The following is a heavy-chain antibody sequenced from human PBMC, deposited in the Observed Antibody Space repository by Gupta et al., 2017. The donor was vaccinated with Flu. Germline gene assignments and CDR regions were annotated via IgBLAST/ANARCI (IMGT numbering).Heavy chain of an antibody. CDR1: GFPFRTYT. CDR3: ARNWAVYDSTGYFDY. CDR2: ISSSSSYI. J-gene: IGHJ4*02. Sequence: EVHLVESVGGRVKPGGSLRLSCAASGFPFRTYTMHWVRQAPGKGLEWVSSISSSSSYIYYADSGKGRFTISRDNAKISVYLQMYSLRAEDAAIYYCARNWAVYDSTGYFDYWGQGTLVTVSS. D-gene: IGHD3-22*01. V-gene: IGHV3-21*01.